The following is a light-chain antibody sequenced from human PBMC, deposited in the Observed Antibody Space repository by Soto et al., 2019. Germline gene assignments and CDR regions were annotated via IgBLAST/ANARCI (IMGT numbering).Light chain of an antibody. CDR1: SSDVGAYKY. J-gene: IGLJ1*01. V-gene: IGLV2-14*01. CDR3: SSYTSSSTRV. Sequence: QSVLTQPASVSGSPGQSVTISCTGTSSDVGAYKYVSWYQKHPGKAPKLMIYEVSNRPSGVSNRFSGSKSGNTASLTISGLQAEDEADYYCSSYTSSSTRVFGTGTKVTVL. CDR2: EVS.